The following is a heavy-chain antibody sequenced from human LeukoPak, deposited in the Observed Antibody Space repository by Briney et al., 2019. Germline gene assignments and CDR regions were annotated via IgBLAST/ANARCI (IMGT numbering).Heavy chain of an antibody. CDR2: MSYDGSNK. J-gene: IGHJ6*03. CDR3: ASGCSSTSCYLDYYYYMDV. V-gene: IGHV3-30*01. CDR1: GCTFSSYA. D-gene: IGHD2-2*01. Sequence: PGGSLRLSCAASGCTFSSYAMHWVRQAPGKGLEWVGVMSYDGSNKYYADSVKGRFTISRDNSKNTLYLQMNSLRAEDTAVYYCASGCSSTSCYLDYYYYMDVWGKGTTVTVSS.